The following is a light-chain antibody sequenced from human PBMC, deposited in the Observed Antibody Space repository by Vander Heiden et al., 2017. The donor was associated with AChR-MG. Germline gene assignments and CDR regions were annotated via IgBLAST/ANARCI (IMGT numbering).Light chain of an antibody. J-gene: IGLJ3*02. CDR1: SSKRGSND. V-gene: IGLV1-47*01. Sequence: QSVLTPPPSASGTPGQRVTISCSGSSSKRGSNDGYGDQQLPGTAPKLHIYRHKQRQSGVPDRCSGSKSGAAASIASSGLRAEEEADYYCAAWDESMSGPWVFGGGTKLTVL. CDR3: AAWDESMSGPWV. CDR2: RHK.